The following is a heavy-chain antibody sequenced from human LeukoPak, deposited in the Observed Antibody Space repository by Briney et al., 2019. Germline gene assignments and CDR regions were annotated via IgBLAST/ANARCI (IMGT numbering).Heavy chain of an antibody. V-gene: IGHV3-7*05. CDR3: ARVRVSSYYGMDI. Sequence: GGSLRLSCAASGFTFSNYWMSWVRQPPGKGLEWVANINQGESEKYYVDSVKGRFTISRDNAKNSLYLQMNTLRAEDTAVCYCARVRVSSYYGMDIWGQGTTVTVSS. CDR2: INQGESEK. D-gene: IGHD2/OR15-2a*01. J-gene: IGHJ6*02. CDR1: GFTFSNYW.